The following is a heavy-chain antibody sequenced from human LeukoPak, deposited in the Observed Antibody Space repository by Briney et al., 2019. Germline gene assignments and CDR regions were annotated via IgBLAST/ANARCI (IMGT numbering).Heavy chain of an antibody. Sequence: SETLSLTCTVSGGSISSGGYYWSWIRQPPGKGLEWIGYIYHSGCTYYNPSLKSRVTISVDRSKNQFSLKLSSVTAADTAVYYCARVIGYSSSYYMDVWGKGTTVTVSS. J-gene: IGHJ6*03. D-gene: IGHD6-13*01. CDR3: ARVIGYSSSYYMDV. CDR2: IYHSGCT. CDR1: GGSISSGGYY. V-gene: IGHV4-30-2*01.